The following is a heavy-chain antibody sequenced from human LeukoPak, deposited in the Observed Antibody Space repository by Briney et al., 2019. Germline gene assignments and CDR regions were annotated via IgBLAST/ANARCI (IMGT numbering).Heavy chain of an antibody. CDR2: INPSGGST. D-gene: IGHD6-19*01. Sequence: ASVKVSCKASGYTFTSYYMHWVRQAPGQGLEWMGIINPSGGSTSYAQKFQGRVTMTRDTSTSTVYMELRSLRSEDTAVYYCARDTAPYSSGWYDGEGIFDYWGQGTLVTVSS. CDR1: GYTFTSYY. J-gene: IGHJ4*02. CDR3: ARDTAPYSSGWYDGEGIFDY. V-gene: IGHV1-46*01.